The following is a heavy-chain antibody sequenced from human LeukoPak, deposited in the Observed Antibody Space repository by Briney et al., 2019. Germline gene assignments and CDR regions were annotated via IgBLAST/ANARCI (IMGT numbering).Heavy chain of an antibody. V-gene: IGHV1-2*02. CDR3: ARARSDILTGHPFDY. J-gene: IGHJ4*02. CDR1: GYTFTGFY. D-gene: IGHD3-9*01. CDR2: INPNSGGT. Sequence: ASVKVSCKASGYTFTGFYMHWVRQAPRQGLEWMGWINPNSGGTNYAQKFQGRVTMTRDTSISTAYMELSRLRSDDTAVYYCARARSDILTGHPFDYWGQGTLVTVSS.